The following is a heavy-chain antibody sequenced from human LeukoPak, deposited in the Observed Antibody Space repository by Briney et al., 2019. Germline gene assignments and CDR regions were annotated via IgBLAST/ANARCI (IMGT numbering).Heavy chain of an antibody. D-gene: IGHD3-10*01. J-gene: IGHJ4*02. Sequence: GESLRLSCAASGFSFTTYWMSWVRQTPGKGLEWVANINQGETEKYYVDSVKGRFTISRDNGKNSLYLQMNSLRVEDTAVYYCAKLAKYFYGSETFYFFEHWGQGTPVTASS. CDR1: GFSFTTYW. CDR2: INQGETEK. V-gene: IGHV3-7*01. CDR3: AKLAKYFYGSETFYFFEH.